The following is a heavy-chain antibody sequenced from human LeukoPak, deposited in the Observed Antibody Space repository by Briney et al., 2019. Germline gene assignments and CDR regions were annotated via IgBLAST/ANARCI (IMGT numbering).Heavy chain of an antibody. CDR2: IYYSGST. V-gene: IGHV4-39*07. CDR1: GGSISSNSYY. J-gene: IGHJ3*02. D-gene: IGHD5-18*01. Sequence: PSETLSPTCTVSGGSISSNSYYWGWIRQPPGKGLEWIGSIYYSGSTYYNPSLKSRVTISVDTSKNQFSLKLSSVTAADTAVYYCARVGYLGPGYSSGYSHGDDAFDIWGQGTMVTVSS. CDR3: ARVGYLGPGYSSGYSHGDDAFDI.